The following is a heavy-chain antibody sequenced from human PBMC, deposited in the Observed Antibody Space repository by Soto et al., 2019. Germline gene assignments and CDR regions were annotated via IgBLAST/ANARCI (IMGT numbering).Heavy chain of an antibody. D-gene: IGHD1-1*01. Sequence: GASVKVSCKASGYTFISHDINWVRQATGHGLEWMGWMNPNSGYTGYAQKFQGRVTMTRNTSISTAYMELSSLRSEDTAVYYCASGNCNAGVMDVWGKGTTVTVSS. J-gene: IGHJ6*03. CDR1: GYTFISHD. CDR2: MNPNSGYT. V-gene: IGHV1-8*01. CDR3: ASGNCNAGVMDV.